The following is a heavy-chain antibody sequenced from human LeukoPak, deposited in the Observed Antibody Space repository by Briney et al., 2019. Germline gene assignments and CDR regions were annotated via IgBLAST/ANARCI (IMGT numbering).Heavy chain of an antibody. CDR1: GFTFSSYE. J-gene: IGHJ4*02. D-gene: IGHD1-26*01. V-gene: IGHV3-48*03. Sequence: GGSLRLSCAASGFTFSSYEMNWVRQAPGKGLEWVSYISSSGSTIYYADSVKGRFTISRDNAKNPLYLQMNSLRAEDTAVYYCARDKVGATRPFDYWGQGTLVTVSS. CDR3: ARDKVGATRPFDY. CDR2: ISSSGSTI.